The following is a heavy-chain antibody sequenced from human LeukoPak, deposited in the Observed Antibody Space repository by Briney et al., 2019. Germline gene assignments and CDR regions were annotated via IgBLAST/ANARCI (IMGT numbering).Heavy chain of an antibody. D-gene: IGHD6-19*01. V-gene: IGHV3-30*18. J-gene: IGHJ4*02. Sequence: GGSLRLSCAASGFTFSSYGMHWVRQAPGKGLEWVAVISYDGSNKYYADSVKGRFTISRDNSKNTLYLQMNSLRAENTAVYYCAKVPGYSSGWYYFDYWGQGTLVTVSS. CDR1: GFTFSSYG. CDR2: ISYDGSNK. CDR3: AKVPGYSSGWYYFDY.